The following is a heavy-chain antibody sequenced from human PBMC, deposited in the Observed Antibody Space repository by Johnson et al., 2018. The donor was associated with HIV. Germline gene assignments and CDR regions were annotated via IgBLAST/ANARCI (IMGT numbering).Heavy chain of an antibody. J-gene: IGHJ3*02. Sequence: VQLLESGGGLVQPGGSLRLSCAASGFTFSSYAMSWVRQAPGKGLEWVSGISGNGGNTYYADHVKGRFTISRDNSKNTLYLQMNSLRAEDTAVYYCANGGPAADHRDAFDIWGQGTMVTASS. CDR3: ANGGPAADHRDAFDI. D-gene: IGHD4-23*01. V-gene: IGHV3-23*01. CDR1: GFTFSSYA. CDR2: ISGNGGNT.